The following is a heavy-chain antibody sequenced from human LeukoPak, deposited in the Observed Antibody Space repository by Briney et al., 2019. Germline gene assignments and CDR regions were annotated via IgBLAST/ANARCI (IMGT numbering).Heavy chain of an antibody. CDR1: GGTFSSYD. CDR3: ARGAGILWLGEFRSYYMDV. CDR2: IMPMFGKT. J-gene: IGHJ6*03. D-gene: IGHD3-10*01. V-gene: IGHV1-69*06. Sequence: SVKVSCKASGGTFSSYDISWVRQAPGQGLEWMGGIMPMFGKTNYAQKFQGRVTTTADKATSTAYMELSSLRSEDTAVYYCARGAGILWLGEFRSYYMDVWGKGTTVTISS.